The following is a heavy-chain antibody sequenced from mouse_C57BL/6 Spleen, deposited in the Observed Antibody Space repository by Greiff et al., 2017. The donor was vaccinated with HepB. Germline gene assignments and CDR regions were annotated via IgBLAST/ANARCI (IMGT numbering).Heavy chain of an antibody. J-gene: IGHJ2*01. D-gene: IGHD1-1*01. CDR1: GYTFTSYW. Sequence: QVQLQQPGAELVRPGSSVKLSCKASGYTFTSYWMHWVKQRPIQGLEWIGNIDPSDSETHYNQKFKDKATLTVDKSSSTAYMPLSSLASEDSAVYYCARMGYYGSSDYWGQGTTLTVSS. CDR3: ARMGYYGSSDY. CDR2: IDPSDSET. V-gene: IGHV1-52*01.